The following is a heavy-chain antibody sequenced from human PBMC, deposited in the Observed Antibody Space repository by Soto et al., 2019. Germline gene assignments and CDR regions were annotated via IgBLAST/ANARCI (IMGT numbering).Heavy chain of an antibody. V-gene: IGHV4-61*01. J-gene: IGHJ4*02. CDR2: VYHTGRT. CDR1: GGSFKSGSYS. CDR3: ARDSAYFDS. Sequence: SETLSLTCTVSGGSFKSGSYSWSWIRQPPGKGLEWIGYVYHTGRTSYNPSLKSRVSISMDTSKNQFSLNLDSVTAADTAVYFCARDSAYFDSWGQGTLVTVSS.